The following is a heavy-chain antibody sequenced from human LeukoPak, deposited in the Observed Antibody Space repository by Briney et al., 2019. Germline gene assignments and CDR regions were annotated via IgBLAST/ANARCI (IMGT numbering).Heavy chain of an antibody. CDR2: INQRGTT. CDR3: ARDGGSSNYWFDI. CDR1: EGSFSDYY. D-gene: IGHD4-11*01. Sequence: PSETLSLTCGVYEGSFSDYYWIWSRQPPGKGLEWIGEINQRGTTNYNPSLKTRVTISIDTSKNQFALRLTSVTAADTAVYYCARDGGSSNYWFDIWGQGSLVTVSS. V-gene: IGHV4-34*01. J-gene: IGHJ5*02.